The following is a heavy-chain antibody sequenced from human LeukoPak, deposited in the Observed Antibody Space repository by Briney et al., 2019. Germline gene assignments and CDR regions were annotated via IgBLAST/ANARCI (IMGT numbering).Heavy chain of an antibody. Sequence: SETLSLTCTISGGSISSYYWSWIRQPAGKGLEWIGRIYTSGSTNYNPSLKRRVTMSVDTSKNQFSLKLSSVTAADTAVYYCARETLPAAAWFDPWAREPWSPSPQ. V-gene: IGHV4-4*07. D-gene: IGHD2-2*01. J-gene: IGHJ5*02. CDR3: ARETLPAAAWFDP. CDR2: IYTSGST. CDR1: GGSISSYY.